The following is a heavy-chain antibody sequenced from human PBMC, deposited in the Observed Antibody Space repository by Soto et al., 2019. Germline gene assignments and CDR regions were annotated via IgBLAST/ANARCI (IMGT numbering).Heavy chain of an antibody. CDR3: ARAHDSIGYYTFSIGY. D-gene: IGHD3-22*01. Sequence: QVQLVESGGGVVQPGRSLRLSCAASGFTFSSYAMHWVRQAPGKGLEWVAVISYDGSDKYYAASVKGRFTVARDNSKLTLYLQMNSLRPEDTAVYYWARAHDSIGYYTFSIGYWGQGTLVTVSS. V-gene: IGHV3-30-3*01. CDR1: GFTFSSYA. J-gene: IGHJ4*02. CDR2: ISYDGSDK.